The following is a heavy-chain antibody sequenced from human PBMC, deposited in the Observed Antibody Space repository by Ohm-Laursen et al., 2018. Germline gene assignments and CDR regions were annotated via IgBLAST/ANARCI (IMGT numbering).Heavy chain of an antibody. CDR3: ARGVGYCSSTSCRGAFDI. J-gene: IGHJ3*02. Sequence: SETLSLTCTVSGGSISSYYWTWIRRPAGKGLEWIGRIYTSGSTNYNPSLKSRVTMSVDTSKNQFSLKLSSVTAADTAVYYCARGVGYCSSTSCRGAFDIWGQGTMVTVSS. D-gene: IGHD2-2*01. V-gene: IGHV4-4*07. CDR1: GGSISSYY. CDR2: IYTSGST.